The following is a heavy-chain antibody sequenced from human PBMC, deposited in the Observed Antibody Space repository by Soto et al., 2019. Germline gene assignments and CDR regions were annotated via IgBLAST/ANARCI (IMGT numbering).Heavy chain of an antibody. D-gene: IGHD1-26*01. CDR3: ARMGLTIGSLDY. J-gene: IGHJ4*02. CDR2: IDPGDTAT. CDR1: GYSFTNYW. Sequence: EVQLVQSGAEVQKPGEYLKISCKGSGYSFTNYWIGWVRQMPGKVLEWMGIIDPGDTATRYSPSFQGQVTISADKSIRTAYLQWSSLKASDTAMYYCARMGLTIGSLDYWGQGTLVTVSS. V-gene: IGHV5-51*01.